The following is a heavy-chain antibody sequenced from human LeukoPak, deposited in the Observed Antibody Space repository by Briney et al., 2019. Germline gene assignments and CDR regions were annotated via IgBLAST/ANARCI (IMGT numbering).Heavy chain of an antibody. CDR1: GGSISYYY. J-gene: IGHJ3*02. D-gene: IGHD2-21*02. V-gene: IGHV4-59*08. Sequence: SETLSLTCTASGGSISYYYWSWIRQPPGKGLEWIGYVYYSGSTSYNPSLKSRVTISLDPSKHQFSLKLNSVTAADTAVYYCARHAYCGGDCFGGAFEIWGQGTMVTVSS. CDR2: VYYSGST. CDR3: ARHAYCGGDCFGGAFEI.